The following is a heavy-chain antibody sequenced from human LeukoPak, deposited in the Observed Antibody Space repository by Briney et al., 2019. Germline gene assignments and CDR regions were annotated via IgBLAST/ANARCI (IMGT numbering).Heavy chain of an antibody. J-gene: IGHJ3*02. Sequence: SETLSLTCAVYGGSFSGYYRSWIRQPPGKGLEWIGEINHSGSTNYNPSLKSRVTMSVDTSKNQFSLKLSSVTAADTAVYYCASPTDSLTGSAFDIWGQGTMVTVSS. CDR3: ASPTDSLTGSAFDI. D-gene: IGHD3-9*01. CDR1: GGSFSGYY. V-gene: IGHV4-34*01. CDR2: INHSGST.